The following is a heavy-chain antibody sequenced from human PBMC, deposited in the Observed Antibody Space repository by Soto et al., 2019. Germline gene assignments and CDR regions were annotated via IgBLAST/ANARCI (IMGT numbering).Heavy chain of an antibody. Sequence: ETLSLTCTVSGGSISSYYWSWIRQPPGKGLEWIGYIYYSGSTNYNPSLKSRVTISVDTSKNQFSLKLSSVTAADTAVYYCARAGGQWLVKYYYYGMDVWGQGTTVTVSS. CDR1: GGSISSYY. CDR2: IYYSGST. V-gene: IGHV4-59*01. CDR3: ARAGGQWLVKYYYYGMDV. J-gene: IGHJ6*02. D-gene: IGHD6-19*01.